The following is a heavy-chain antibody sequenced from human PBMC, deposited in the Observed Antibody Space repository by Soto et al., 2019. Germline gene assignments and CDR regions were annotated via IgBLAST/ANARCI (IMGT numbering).Heavy chain of an antibody. CDR3: ASGRASASYYRLDS. V-gene: IGHV1-8*01. Sequence: GASVKVSCKASGNTFTSYDINWVRQATGHGLEWMGWINPNSGNIGYAQKFQGRVTMTRDTAIRTAYMEVSRLRSDDTAVYYCASGRASASYYRLDSWGQGTLVTVSS. CDR2: INPNSGNI. CDR1: GNTFTSYD. D-gene: IGHD3-10*01. J-gene: IGHJ4*02.